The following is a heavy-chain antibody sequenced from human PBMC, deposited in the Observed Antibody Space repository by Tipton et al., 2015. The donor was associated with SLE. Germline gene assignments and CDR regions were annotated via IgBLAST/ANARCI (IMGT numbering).Heavy chain of an antibody. V-gene: IGHV3-15*04. J-gene: IGHJ4*02. CDR1: GFTFTDAW. Sequence: GSLRLSCAASGFTFTDAWMNWVRRAPGKGLEWVALIESKTDGLTTDYAAPVKGRFTISRDDSENTLYLHLNSLKTEDTAVYYCTTDYNWGFFNWGQGTLVTVSS. CDR2: IESKTDGLTT. D-gene: IGHD7-27*01. CDR3: TTDYNWGFFN.